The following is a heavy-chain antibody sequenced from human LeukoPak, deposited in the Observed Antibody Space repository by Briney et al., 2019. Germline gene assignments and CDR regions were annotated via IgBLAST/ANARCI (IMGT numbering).Heavy chain of an antibody. D-gene: IGHD3-16*02. CDR2: INPSGGST. CDR3: ARLGYYDYVWGSYRYHFDY. Sequence: ASVKVSCKASGYTFTSYYMHWVRQAPGQGLEWMGIINPSGGSTSYAQKFQGRVTMTRDTSTSTVYMELSSLRSEDTAVYYCARLGYYDYVWGSYRYHFDYWGQGTLVTVSS. V-gene: IGHV1-46*01. CDR1: GYTFTSYY. J-gene: IGHJ4*02.